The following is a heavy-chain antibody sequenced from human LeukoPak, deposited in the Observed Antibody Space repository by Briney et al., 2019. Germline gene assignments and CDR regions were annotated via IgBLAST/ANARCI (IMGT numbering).Heavy chain of an antibody. V-gene: IGHV3-23*01. CDR1: GFTFSSYA. CDR2: FSVSDQTT. J-gene: IGHJ6*03. D-gene: IGHD1-26*01. Sequence: GGSLRLSCAASGFTFSSYAMSWVRQAPGKGLEWVSGFSVSDQTTYYADSVKGRFTISRDDSKNTLYLQMNSLRAEDTAVYYCAKEGVGSYYSYYYYYMDVWGKGTTVTISS. CDR3: AKEGVGSYYSYYYYYMDV.